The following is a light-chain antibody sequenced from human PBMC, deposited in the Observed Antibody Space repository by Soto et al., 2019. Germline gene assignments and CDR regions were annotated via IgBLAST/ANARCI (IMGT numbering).Light chain of an antibody. J-gene: IGKJ1*01. CDR2: DAS. Sequence: DIQMTQSPSTLSTSVDDRVTITCRASQSISSWLAWYRQKPGKAPKFLIYDASSLKSGVPSRFSGSGSGTDFALTISSLQPDDFATYYCKQYHSYPWTCGQGTKVNIK. V-gene: IGKV1-5*01. CDR3: KQYHSYPWT. CDR1: QSISSW.